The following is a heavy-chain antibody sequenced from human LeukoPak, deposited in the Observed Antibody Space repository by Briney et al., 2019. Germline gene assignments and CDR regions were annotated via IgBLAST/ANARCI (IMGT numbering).Heavy chain of an antibody. V-gene: IGHV4-34*01. CDR3: ARGATAMVFISFFDY. J-gene: IGHJ4*02. Sequence: SETLSLTCAVYGGSFSGYYWSWIRQPPGKGLEWIGEINHSGSTNYNPSLKSRVTISVDTSKNQFSLKLSSVTAADTAVYYCARGATAMVFISFFDYWGPGTLVTVSS. CDR1: GGSFSGYY. CDR2: INHSGST. D-gene: IGHD5-18*01.